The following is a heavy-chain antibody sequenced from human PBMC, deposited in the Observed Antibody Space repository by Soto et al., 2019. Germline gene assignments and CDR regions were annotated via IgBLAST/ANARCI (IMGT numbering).Heavy chain of an antibody. CDR2: INAGNGNT. V-gene: IGHV1-3*01. J-gene: IGHJ6*02. CDR3: ARDQGVDSSGWQYYYYGMDV. CDR1: GYTFTGYA. Sequence: ASVKVSCKASGYTFTGYAMHWVRQARGQRLEWMGWINAGNGNTKYSQKFQGRVTITRDTSASTAYMELSSLRSEDTAVYYCARDQGVDSSGWQYYYYGMDVWGQGTTVTVSS. D-gene: IGHD6-19*01.